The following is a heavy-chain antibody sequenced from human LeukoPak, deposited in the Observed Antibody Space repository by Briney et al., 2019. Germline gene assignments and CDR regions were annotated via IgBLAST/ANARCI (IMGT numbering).Heavy chain of an antibody. D-gene: IGHD5-12*01. Sequence: SETLSLTCAVYAGSFSGYYWSWIRQPPGKGLEWIGEINHSGSTNYNPSLKSRVTISVDTSKNQFSLKLSSVTAADTAVYYCARGYSGYDPFDYWGQGTLVTVSS. CDR2: INHSGST. CDR3: ARGYSGYDPFDY. V-gene: IGHV4-34*01. CDR1: AGSFSGYY. J-gene: IGHJ4*02.